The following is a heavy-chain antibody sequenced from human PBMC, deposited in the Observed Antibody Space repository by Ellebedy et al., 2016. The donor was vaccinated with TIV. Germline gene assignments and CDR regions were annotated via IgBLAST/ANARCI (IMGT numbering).Heavy chain of an antibody. J-gene: IGHJ6*02. D-gene: IGHD6-13*01. V-gene: IGHV1-69*06. CDR1: GGTFSSYA. CDR3: ARESVAAAITDHYYYGMDV. CDR2: IIPIFGTA. Sequence: ASVKVSCXASGGTFSSYAISWVRQAPGQGLEWMGGIIPIFGTANYAQKFQGRVTITADKSTSTAYMELSSLRSEDTAVYYCARESVAAAITDHYYYGMDVWGQGTTVTVSS.